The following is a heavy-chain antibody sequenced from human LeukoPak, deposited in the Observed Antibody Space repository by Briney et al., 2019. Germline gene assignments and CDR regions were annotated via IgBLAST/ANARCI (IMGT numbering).Heavy chain of an antibody. Sequence: SVQVPCKXSGGTFSSYAISWVRQAPGQGLEWMGRIIPIFGTANYAQKSQGRVTITADESTSTAYMELSSLRSEDTAVYYCARSSITIFGVAIALFDYWGQGTLVTVSS. CDR3: ARSSITIFGVAIALFDY. J-gene: IGHJ4*02. CDR2: IIPIFGTA. CDR1: GGTFSSYA. V-gene: IGHV1-69*13. D-gene: IGHD3-3*01.